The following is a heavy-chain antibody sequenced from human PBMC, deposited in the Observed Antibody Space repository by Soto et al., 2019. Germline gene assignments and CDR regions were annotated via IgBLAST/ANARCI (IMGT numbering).Heavy chain of an antibody. CDR2: NYYSGIT. CDR3: ARPKTVGAAAGKAVFDP. J-gene: IGHJ5*02. D-gene: IGHD6-13*01. CDR1: CGSISSGGYY. Sequence: LEPLSLTCTVSCGSISSGGYYWTLIRQHPGKGLEWIGYNYYSGITYYNPSLKSRVTISVDPSKNQFSLKLTSLTAADTAMYYCARPKTVGAAAGKAVFDPWGQGTLVPVSP. V-gene: IGHV4-39*01.